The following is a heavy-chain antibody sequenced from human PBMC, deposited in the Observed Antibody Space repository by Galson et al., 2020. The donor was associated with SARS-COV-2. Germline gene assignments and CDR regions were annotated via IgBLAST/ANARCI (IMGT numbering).Heavy chain of an antibody. CDR3: ARGYMGSRNLD. CDR1: GDSTRSTTW. Sequence: SETLSLTCGVSGDSTRSTTWWTWVRQPPGKGLEWIGDIYDHGTTHYNPSLKGRVSVSVDKSKNDFSLNLTSVTAADAAVYYCARGYMGSRNLDWGQGTLVTVSS. D-gene: IGHD2-2*02. J-gene: IGHJ4*02. CDR2: IYDHGTT. V-gene: IGHV4-4*02.